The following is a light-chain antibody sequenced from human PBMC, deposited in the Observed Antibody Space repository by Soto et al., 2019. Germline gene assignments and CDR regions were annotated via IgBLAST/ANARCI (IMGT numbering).Light chain of an antibody. Sequence: QSVLTQPPSVSAAPGQKVTISCSGSSSNIGNNYVSWYQQLPGTAPKLLIYENNKRPSGIPDRFSGSKSGTSATLGITGLQTGDEADYYCGTWDSSLSGNYVFGTGTQLTVL. CDR1: SSNIGNNY. J-gene: IGLJ1*01. V-gene: IGLV1-51*02. CDR2: ENN. CDR3: GTWDSSLSGNYV.